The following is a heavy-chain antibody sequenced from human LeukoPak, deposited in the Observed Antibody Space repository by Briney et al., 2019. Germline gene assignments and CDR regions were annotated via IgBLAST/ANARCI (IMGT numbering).Heavy chain of an antibody. D-gene: IGHD6-6*01. V-gene: IGHV3-21*01. CDR3: ARDPTSGSSLDIGVDY. CDR1: GFTFSSYS. Sequence: PGGSLRLSCAASGFTFSSYSMNWVRQAPGKGLEWVSSISSSSSYIYYADSVKGRFTISRDNAKNSLYLQMNSLRAEDTAVYYCARDPTSGSSLDIGVDYWGQGTLVTVSS. CDR2: ISSSSSYI. J-gene: IGHJ4*02.